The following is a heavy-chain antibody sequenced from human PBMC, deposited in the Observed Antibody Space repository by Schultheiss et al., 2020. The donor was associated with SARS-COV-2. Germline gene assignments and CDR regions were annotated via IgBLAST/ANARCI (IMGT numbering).Heavy chain of an antibody. Sequence: SETLSLTCNVSGASITSIHYYWGWIRQPPGKGLEWMASVYSSGTTYYNPSLKSRVTISVDTSKNQFSLKLSSVTAADTAVYYCARHGGRYSIKYHFDSWGQGTLVTVSS. CDR2: VYSSGTT. CDR1: GASITSIHYY. V-gene: IGHV4-39*01. J-gene: IGHJ4*02. D-gene: IGHD5-12*01. CDR3: ARHGGRYSIKYHFDS.